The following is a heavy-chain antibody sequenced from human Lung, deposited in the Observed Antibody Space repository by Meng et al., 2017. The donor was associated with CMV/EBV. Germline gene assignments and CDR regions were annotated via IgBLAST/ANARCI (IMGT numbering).Heavy chain of an antibody. CDR3: ARSCNGKYYPPYYYYYYGMDV. J-gene: IGHJ6*02. Sequence: GGSLRLXCKASGFYFSDYGMHWVRQAPGKGLEWVTFIHYDESDKYYTDSVKGRFTISRDNSKKTLYLQMNSLRAEDTAVYYCARSCNGKYYPPYYYYYYGMDVWGQGTTVTVSS. V-gene: IGHV3-30*02. CDR1: GFYFSDYG. CDR2: IHYDESDK. D-gene: IGHD2/OR15-2a*01.